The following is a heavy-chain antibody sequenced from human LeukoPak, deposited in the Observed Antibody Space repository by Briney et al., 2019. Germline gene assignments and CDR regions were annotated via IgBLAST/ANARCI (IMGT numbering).Heavy chain of an antibody. CDR2: IYSGGST. Sequence: PGGSLRLSCAASGFTVSSNYMSWVRQAPGKGLEWVSVIYSGGSTYYADSVKGRFTISRDNSKNTLYLQMNSLRAEDTAVYYCARDFVVVAATGPGESDYWGQGTLVTVSS. J-gene: IGHJ4*02. V-gene: IGHV3-66*01. CDR1: GFTVSSNY. CDR3: ARDFVVVAATGPGESDY. D-gene: IGHD2-15*01.